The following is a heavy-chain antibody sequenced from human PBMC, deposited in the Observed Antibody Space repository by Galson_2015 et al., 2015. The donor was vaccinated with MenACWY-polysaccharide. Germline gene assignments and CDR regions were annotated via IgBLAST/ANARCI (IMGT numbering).Heavy chain of an antibody. CDR3: ARLWLRRLDGEGFDI. V-gene: IGHV5-51*01. D-gene: IGHD3-22*01. J-gene: IGHJ3*02. CDR2: VYPDDSDT. Sequence: QSGAEVKKPGESLKISCKGSGYNFSTYWIAWVRQKPGKGLEWMGIVYPDDSDTKYSPSFQGRVIMSGDKSISTAYLQWSSLEASDTAIYYCARLWLRRLDGEGFDIWGQGTMVIVSS. CDR1: GYNFSTYW.